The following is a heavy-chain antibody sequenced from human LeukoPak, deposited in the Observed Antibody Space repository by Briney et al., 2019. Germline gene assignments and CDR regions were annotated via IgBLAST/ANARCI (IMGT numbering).Heavy chain of an antibody. CDR3: AMYNYDTSGFDY. V-gene: IGHV4-4*07. CDR2: IYTGGST. CDR1: GGSVGSISIYY. Sequence: PSETLSLTCSVSGGSVGSISIYYWSWVRQPAGKGLEWIGRIYTGGSTSTSYNPSLKSRVSISVDKSKNHFSLTLRSVTAPDTAVYYCAMYNYDTSGFDYWGQGTRVTVSS. J-gene: IGHJ4*02. D-gene: IGHD3-22*01.